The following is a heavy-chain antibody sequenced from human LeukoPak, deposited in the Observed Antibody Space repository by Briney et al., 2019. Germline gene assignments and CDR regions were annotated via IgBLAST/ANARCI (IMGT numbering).Heavy chain of an antibody. CDR3: ARDGLGHYYDSSGHYSY. Sequence: GASVKVSCKASGYTFTSYGISWVRQAPGQGLEWMGWISAYNGNTNYAQKLQGRVTMTTDTSTSTAYMELRSLRSDDTAVYYCARDGLGHYYDSSGHYSYWGQGTLVTVSS. D-gene: IGHD3-22*01. V-gene: IGHV1-18*01. CDR2: ISAYNGNT. CDR1: GYTFTSYG. J-gene: IGHJ4*02.